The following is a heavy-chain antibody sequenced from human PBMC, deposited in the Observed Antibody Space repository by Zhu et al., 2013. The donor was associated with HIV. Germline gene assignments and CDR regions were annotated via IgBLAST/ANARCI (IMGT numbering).Heavy chain of an antibody. J-gene: IGHJ6*02. CDR2: IIPIFGTA. V-gene: IGHV1-69*01. CDR3: ASLPIAAAGTDYYYYGMDV. Sequence: QVQLVQSGAEVKKPGSSVKVSCKASGGTFSSYAISWVRQAPGQGLEWMGGIIPIFGTANYAQKFQGRVTITADESTSTAYMELSSLRSEDTAVYYCASLPIAAAGTDYYYYGMDVWGQGTTVTVSS. D-gene: IGHD6-13*01. CDR1: GGTFSSYA.